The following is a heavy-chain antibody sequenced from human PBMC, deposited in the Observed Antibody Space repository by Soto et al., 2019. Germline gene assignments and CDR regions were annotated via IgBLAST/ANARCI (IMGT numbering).Heavy chain of an antibody. J-gene: IGHJ4*02. V-gene: IGHV3-23*01. CDR1: GFTFSSYA. Sequence: EVQLLESGGGLVQPGGSLRLSCAASGFTFSSYAMRWVRQAPVKGLEWVSAISGSGDSTYYADSVKGRFTISRDNPKNTLYLQLNSLSAGHPPVYYCARRGSGSYYAYWGQGPLVTVSS. D-gene: IGHD1-26*01. CDR3: ARRGSGSYYAY. CDR2: ISGSGDST.